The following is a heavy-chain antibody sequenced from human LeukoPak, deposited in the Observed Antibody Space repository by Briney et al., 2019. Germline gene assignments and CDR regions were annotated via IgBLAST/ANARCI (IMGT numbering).Heavy chain of an antibody. Sequence: GGSLRFSCAASGFTISSYWMSWVRQAPGKGLEGVANIKQDGSEKYYVDSVKGRFTISRDNAKNSLYLQMNSLRAEDTAVYYCARDTLRDGYNDAFDIWGQGTMVTVSS. CDR2: IKQDGSEK. J-gene: IGHJ3*02. CDR1: GFTISSYW. V-gene: IGHV3-7*01. D-gene: IGHD5-24*01. CDR3: ARDTLRDGYNDAFDI.